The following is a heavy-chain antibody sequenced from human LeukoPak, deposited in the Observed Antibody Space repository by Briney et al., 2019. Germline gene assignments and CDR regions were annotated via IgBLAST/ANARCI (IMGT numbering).Heavy chain of an antibody. V-gene: IGHV3-21*01. CDR2: ISSSSSYI. CDR1: GFTFNNYA. J-gene: IGHJ4*02. D-gene: IGHD2-2*01. CDR3: SCSRGDFDY. Sequence: GGSLRLSCAASGFTFNNYAMSWVRQAPGKGLEWVSSISSSSSYIYYADSVKGRFTISRDNAKNSLYLQMNSLRAEDTAVYYCSCSRGDFDYWGQGTLVTVSS.